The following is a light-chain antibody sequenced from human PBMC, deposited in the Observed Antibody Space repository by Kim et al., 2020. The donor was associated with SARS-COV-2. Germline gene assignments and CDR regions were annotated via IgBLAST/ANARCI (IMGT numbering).Light chain of an antibody. CDR3: QAWDSSTAV. J-gene: IGLJ3*02. CDR1: KLGDKY. V-gene: IGLV3-1*01. Sequence: SYELTQPPSVSVSPGQTVSITCSGSKLGDKYAYWYQKKPGQSPILVIYQHTKRPSGISQRFSGSSFGNTATLTISRAQTMDEADYYCQAWDSSTAVFGGGTQLTVL. CDR2: QHT.